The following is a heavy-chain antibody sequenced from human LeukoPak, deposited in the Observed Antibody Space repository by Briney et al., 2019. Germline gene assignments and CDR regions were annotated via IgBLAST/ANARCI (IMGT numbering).Heavy chain of an antibody. CDR1: GGSISSGSYY. CDR2: MYISGST. V-gene: IGHV4-61*02. J-gene: IGHJ5*02. CDR3: ARQGDFWSDYNVWNWFDP. Sequence: PSETLSLTCTVSGGSISSGSYYWSWIRQPAGKGLEWIGRMYISGSTNYNPSLKSRVTISVDTSKNQFSLNLSSVTAADTAVYYCARQGDFWSDYNVWNWFDPWGQGTLVTVSS. D-gene: IGHD3-3*01.